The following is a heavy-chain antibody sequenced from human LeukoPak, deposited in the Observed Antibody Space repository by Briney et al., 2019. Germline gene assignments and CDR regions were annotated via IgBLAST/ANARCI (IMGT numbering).Heavy chain of an antibody. D-gene: IGHD3-10*01. J-gene: IGHJ3*02. Sequence: PSETLSLTCTVSGDSISSHIYSWAWIRQHPGKGLECIGYIYYSGSTYYNPSLSSRVTISLDTSKNQFSLNLNSVTAADTAVYYCASLRETIPGIDAFDIWGQGTMVTVSS. CDR3: ASLRETIPGIDAFDI. CDR1: GDSISSHIYS. CDR2: IYYSGST. V-gene: IGHV4-31*03.